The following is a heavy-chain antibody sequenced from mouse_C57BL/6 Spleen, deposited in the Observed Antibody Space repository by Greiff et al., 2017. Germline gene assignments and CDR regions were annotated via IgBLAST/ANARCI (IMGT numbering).Heavy chain of an antibody. V-gene: IGHV1-7*01. Sequence: QVQLKQSGAELAKPGASVKLSCKASGYTFTSYWMHWVKQRPGQGLEWIGYINPSSGYTKYNQKFKDKATLTADKSSSTAYMQLSSLTYEDSAVYYCAREEDLRDFDVWGTGTTVTVSS. CDR3: AREEDLRDFDV. CDR1: GYTFTSYW. CDR2: INPSSGYT. J-gene: IGHJ1*03.